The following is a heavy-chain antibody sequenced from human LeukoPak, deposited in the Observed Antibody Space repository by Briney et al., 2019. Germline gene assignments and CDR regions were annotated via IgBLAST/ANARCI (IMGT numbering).Heavy chain of an antibody. V-gene: IGHV4-59*01. CDR2: IYYSGST. Sequence: SETLSLTCTVSGGSISSYYWSWIRQPPGKGLEWIGYIYYSGSTNYNPSLKSRVTISVDTSKNQFSLKLSSVTAADTAVYYCAREGVNYGMDVWGQGTTVTFSS. CDR3: AREGVNYGMDV. CDR1: GGSISSYY. J-gene: IGHJ6*02. D-gene: IGHD3-10*01.